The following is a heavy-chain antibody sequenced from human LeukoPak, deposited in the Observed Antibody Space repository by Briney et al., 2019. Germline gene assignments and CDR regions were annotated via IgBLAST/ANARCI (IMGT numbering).Heavy chain of an antibody. CDR2: INPSRGST. Sequence: ASVKVSCKASGYTFTSYYMHWVRQAPGQGLEWMGIINPSRGSTSQAQTFQGRVTMTRDMSTSTVSMELSSLRSEDTAVYYCARGGFDDILTGWGQGTLVTVSS. J-gene: IGHJ4*02. CDR1: GYTFTSYY. D-gene: IGHD3-9*01. CDR3: ARGGFDDILTG. V-gene: IGHV1-46*01.